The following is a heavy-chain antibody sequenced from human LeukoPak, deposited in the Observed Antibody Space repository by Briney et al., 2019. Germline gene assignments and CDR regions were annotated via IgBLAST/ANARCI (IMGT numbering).Heavy chain of an antibody. CDR2: IHYSGST. D-gene: IGHD1-26*01. CDR1: SGSINRSNSY. CDR3: AGDRGGSYSRDAFDI. V-gene: IGHV4-39*07. Sequence: SETLSLTCTVSSGSINRSNSYWGWIRQPPGKGLEWIGSIHYSGSTNYNPSLKSRVTISVDTSKNQFSLKLSSVTAADTAVHYCAGDRGGSYSRDAFDIWGQGTMVTVSS. J-gene: IGHJ3*02.